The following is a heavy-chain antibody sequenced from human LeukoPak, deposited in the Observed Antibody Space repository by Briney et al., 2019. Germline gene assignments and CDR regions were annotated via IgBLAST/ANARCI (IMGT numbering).Heavy chain of an antibody. CDR3: ARDYGSGSYGASDI. CDR1: GYTFTSYG. V-gene: IGHV1-18*01. Sequence: GASVKVSCKASGYTFTSYGISWVRQAPGQGLEWMGWISAYNGNTNYAQKLQGRVTMTTDTSTSTAYMELRSLRSEDTAVYYCARDYGSGSYGASDIWGQGTMVTVSS. CDR2: ISAYNGNT. D-gene: IGHD3-10*01. J-gene: IGHJ3*02.